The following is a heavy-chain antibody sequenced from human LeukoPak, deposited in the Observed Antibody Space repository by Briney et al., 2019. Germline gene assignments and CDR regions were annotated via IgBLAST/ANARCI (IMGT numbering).Heavy chain of an antibody. V-gene: IGHV3-43*02. CDR2: IYGDGAST. J-gene: IGHJ4*02. D-gene: IGHD7-27*01. CDR1: GFTFDDYA. CDR3: AKDRSLGISSY. Sequence: GGSLRLSCAASGFTFDDYAMHWVRQVPGKGLEWVSLIYGDGASTYYADSVKGRFTNSRDNSKNTLYLQMNSLRAEDTAVYYCAKDRSLGISSYWGQGTLVTVSS.